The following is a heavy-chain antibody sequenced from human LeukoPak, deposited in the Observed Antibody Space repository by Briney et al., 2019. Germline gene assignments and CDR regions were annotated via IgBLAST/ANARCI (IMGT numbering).Heavy chain of an antibody. V-gene: IGHV3-23*01. J-gene: IGHJ4*02. CDR3: AKVQQLATIYYFDY. CDR2: ISGRGETI. CDR1: GFTFSTYA. Sequence: PGGSLRLSCAASGFTFSTYAMSWVRQAPGKGLEWVSIISGRGETIYYADSVKGRFTISRDNSRNTLYLQMSSLRTEDTALYYCAKVQQLATIYYFDYWGQGSLVTVSS. D-gene: IGHD6-13*01.